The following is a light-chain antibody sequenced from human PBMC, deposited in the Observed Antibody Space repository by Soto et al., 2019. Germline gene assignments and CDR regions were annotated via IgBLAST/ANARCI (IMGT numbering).Light chain of an antibody. CDR3: CSLTTSHTYV. CDR1: SSDVGGYNY. J-gene: IGLJ7*01. V-gene: IGLV2-11*01. Sequence: QSALTQPRSVSGSPGQSVTISCTGTSSDVGGYNYVSWYQQHPGKAPKLMIYDVTYRPSGVSNRYSGSKSGNSASLTISGLQADDEADYYCCSLTTSHTYVFGSGTQLTVL. CDR2: DVT.